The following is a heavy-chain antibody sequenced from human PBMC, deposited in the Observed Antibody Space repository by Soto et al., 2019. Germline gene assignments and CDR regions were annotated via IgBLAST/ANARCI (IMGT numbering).Heavy chain of an antibody. J-gene: IGHJ4*02. CDR3: AKDRYCSATSCQDFGS. D-gene: IGHD2-2*01. CDR2: MSGSGVGT. CDR1: GFALTSYS. V-gene: IGHV3-23*01. Sequence: PGGSLRLSCAASGFALTSYSMTWVCQTPGRGLEWVAVMSGSGVGTEYADSVKGRFTISRDNSENTLYLQMSGLRVEDSAVYYCAKDRYCSATSCQDFGSWGQGTLVTVSS.